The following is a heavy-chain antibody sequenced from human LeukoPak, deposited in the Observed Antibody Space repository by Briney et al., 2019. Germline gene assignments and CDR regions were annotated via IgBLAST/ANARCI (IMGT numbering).Heavy chain of an antibody. Sequence: GGSLRLSCAASGFTFSSYSMNWVRQAPGKGLEWMGWINPNSGGTNYAQKFQGRVTMTRDTSISTAYMELSRLRSDDTAVYCCARDRTADYWGQGTLVTVSS. D-gene: IGHD2-21*02. V-gene: IGHV1-2*02. J-gene: IGHJ4*02. CDR2: INPNSGGT. CDR1: GFTFSSYS. CDR3: ARDRTADY.